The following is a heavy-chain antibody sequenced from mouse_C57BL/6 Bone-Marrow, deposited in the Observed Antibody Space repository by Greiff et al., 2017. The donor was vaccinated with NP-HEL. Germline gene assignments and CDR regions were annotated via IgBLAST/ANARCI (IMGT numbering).Heavy chain of an antibody. CDR1: GFNIKDDY. V-gene: IGHV14-4*01. CDR3: TTYYYGSSYSY. D-gene: IGHD1-1*01. Sequence: DVQLQESGAELVRPGASVKLSCTASGFNIKDDYMHWVKQRPEQGLEWIGWIDPENGDTEYASKFQGKATITADTSSNTAYLQLSSLTSEDTAVYYCTTYYYGSSYSYWGQGTTLTVSS. J-gene: IGHJ2*01. CDR2: IDPENGDT.